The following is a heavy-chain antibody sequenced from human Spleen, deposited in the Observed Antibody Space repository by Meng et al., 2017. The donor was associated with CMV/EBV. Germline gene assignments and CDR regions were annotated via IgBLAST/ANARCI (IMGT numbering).Heavy chain of an antibody. V-gene: IGHV1-2*02. CDR3: ARTPREYYYGMDV. J-gene: IGHJ6*02. CDR2: INPNTGAT. CDR1: GYTFTDFF. D-gene: IGHD2/OR15-2a*01. Sequence: ASVKVSCKASGYTFTDFFIDWVRQAPGQGLEWMGWINPNTGATNYAQNFQARVTMTRDTSINTADMELSRLRSDDTGVFYCARTPREYYYGMDVWGQGTTVTVSS.